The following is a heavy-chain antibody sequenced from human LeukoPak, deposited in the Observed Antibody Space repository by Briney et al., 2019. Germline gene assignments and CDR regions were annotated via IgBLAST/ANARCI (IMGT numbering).Heavy chain of an antibody. V-gene: IGHV1-46*01. CDR2: INPSGGST. CDR3: ARDGRDYYYYMDV. CDR1: GYTFTSYY. Sequence: ASVKVSCKASGYTFTSYYIHWVRQAPGQGLEWMGIINPSGGSTSYAQKFQGRVTMTRDTSTSTVYMELSSLRSEDTAVYYCARDGRDYYYYMDVWGKGTTVTVSS. J-gene: IGHJ6*03. D-gene: IGHD1-26*01.